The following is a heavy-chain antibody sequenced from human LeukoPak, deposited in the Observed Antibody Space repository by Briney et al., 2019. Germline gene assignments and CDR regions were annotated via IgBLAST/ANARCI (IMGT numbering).Heavy chain of an antibody. D-gene: IGHD5-18*01. V-gene: IGHV1-46*01. J-gene: IGHJ4*02. CDR1: GYTFTSYY. CDR2: INPSDGTT. Sequence: ASVKVSCKASGYTFTSYYMHWVRRAPGQGLEWMGIINPSDGTTYYAQKFRGRVTMTRDTSTSTVYMDLSNLRSEDTAVYYCERAIVRTGYSWDFDYWGQGTLVTVSS. CDR3: ERAIVRTGYSWDFDY.